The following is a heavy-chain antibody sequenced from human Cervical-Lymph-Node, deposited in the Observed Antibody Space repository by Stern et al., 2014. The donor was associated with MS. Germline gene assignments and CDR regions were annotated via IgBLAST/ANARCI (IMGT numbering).Heavy chain of an antibody. CDR3: ASRSWRHPDY. CDR1: GFTFSSYS. J-gene: IGHJ4*02. Sequence: EVQLVESGGGLVKPGGSLRLSCAASGFTFSSYSMNWVRQAPGKGLEWVSSISSSSSYISYADSVKGRFTISRHNAKNHQYLQMNSLRAEDTAVYYCASRSWRHPDYWGQGTLVTVSS. CDR2: ISSSSSYI. D-gene: IGHD6-13*01. V-gene: IGHV3-21*01.